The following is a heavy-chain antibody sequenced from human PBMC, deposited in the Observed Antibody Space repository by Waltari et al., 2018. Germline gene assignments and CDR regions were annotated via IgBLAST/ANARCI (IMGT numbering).Heavy chain of an antibody. CDR1: GGSISRRTYY. Sequence: QMQLQESGPGLVKPSEPLSLTCTVSGGSISRRTYYWGWIRQPPGKGLEWIGNIYYSGSTYYKPSLKSRLTISVDTSKNQFSLNLRSVTAADTAVYYCARLPISLGVGSVFDIWGQGTMVTVSS. V-gene: IGHV4-39*01. CDR3: ARLPISLGVGSVFDI. J-gene: IGHJ3*02. D-gene: IGHD2-15*01. CDR2: IYYSGST.